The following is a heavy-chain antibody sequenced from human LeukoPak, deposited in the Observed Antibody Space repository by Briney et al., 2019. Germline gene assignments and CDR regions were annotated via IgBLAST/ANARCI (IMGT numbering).Heavy chain of an antibody. CDR1: GYTFTSYD. Sequence: ASVKVSCKASGYTFTSYDFNWVRQATGQRPEWMGWMSPNSGDTGYAQKFQDRVTMIRNTSISTAYMELSSLRSDDTAVYYCARGPPNWGYDYWGPGTLVTVSS. CDR3: ARGPPNWGYDY. D-gene: IGHD7-27*01. J-gene: IGHJ4*02. CDR2: MSPNSGDT. V-gene: IGHV1-8*01.